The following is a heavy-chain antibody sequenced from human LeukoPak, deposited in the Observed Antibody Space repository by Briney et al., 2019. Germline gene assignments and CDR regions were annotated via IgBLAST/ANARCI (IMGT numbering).Heavy chain of an antibody. J-gene: IGHJ4*02. D-gene: IGHD6-19*01. Sequence: GGSLRLSCAASGFTFSSYEMNWVRQAPGKGLEWVSSISSSSSYIYYADSVKGRFTISRDNAKNSLYLQMNSLRAEDTAVYYCARGGVFSSGWYVDYWGQGTLVSVSS. CDR3: ARGGVFSSGWYVDY. CDR2: ISSSSSYI. CDR1: GFTFSSYE. V-gene: IGHV3-21*01.